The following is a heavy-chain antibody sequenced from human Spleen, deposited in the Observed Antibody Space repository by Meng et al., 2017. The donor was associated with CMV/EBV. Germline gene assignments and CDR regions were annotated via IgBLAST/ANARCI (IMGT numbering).Heavy chain of an antibody. Sequence: GGTFSSYAVSWVRQVPGQGLEWMGGIIPIFDAANYAQKFQGRVTITSDKSTSTAYMELSSLRSEDTAFYYCARTLLKYTTLLDAFDIWGQGTMVTVSS. CDR1: GGTFSSYA. CDR3: ARTLLKYTTLLDAFDI. V-gene: IGHV1-69*06. D-gene: IGHD2-15*01. J-gene: IGHJ3*02. CDR2: IIPIFDAA.